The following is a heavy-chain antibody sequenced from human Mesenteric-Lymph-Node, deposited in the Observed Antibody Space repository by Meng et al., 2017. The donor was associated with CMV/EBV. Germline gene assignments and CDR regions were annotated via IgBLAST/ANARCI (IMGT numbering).Heavy chain of an antibody. J-gene: IGHJ4*02. CDR2: ISANGEST. V-gene: IGHV3-23*01. CDR3: AKERGSSTSNYHFDY. D-gene: IGHD2-2*01. CDR1: GFTFSCYV. Sequence: SGFTFSCYVMSWVRQAPGKGLEWVSGISANGESTYYADSVKGRFTISRDNSKNTLYLQMNSLRAEDTAVYYCAKERGSSTSNYHFDYWGQGTLVTVSS.